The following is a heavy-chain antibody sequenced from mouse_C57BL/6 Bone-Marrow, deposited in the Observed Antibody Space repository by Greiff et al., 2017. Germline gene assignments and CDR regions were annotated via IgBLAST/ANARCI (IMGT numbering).Heavy chain of an antibody. CDR2: IDPSDSYT. J-gene: IGHJ1*03. D-gene: IGHD1-1*01. V-gene: IGHV1-59*01. CDR1: GYTFTSYW. Sequence: VQLQQPGAERGRPGTSVKLSCKASGYTFTSYWMHWVKQRHGQGLEWIGVIDPSDSYTNYNQKFKGKATLTVDTSSSSAYMQLSSLTSEDSAVYYCARNGNYYGSSYCYFDVWGTGTTVTVSS. CDR3: ARNGNYYGSSYCYFDV.